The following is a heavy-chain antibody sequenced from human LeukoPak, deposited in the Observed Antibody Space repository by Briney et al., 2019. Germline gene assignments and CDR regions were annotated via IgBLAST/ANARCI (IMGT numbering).Heavy chain of an antibody. CDR3: ARDTIVGGDAFDI. D-gene: IGHD1-26*01. J-gene: IGHJ3*02. CDR2: TYYRSEWYN. Sequence: SQTLSLTCAISGDSVSSNSAAWNWIRQSLSRGLEWLGRTYYRSEWYNDYAVSMKSRVTINPDTSKNQFSLQLNSVTPEDTAVYYCARDTIVGGDAFDIWGQGTMVTVSS. CDR1: GDSVSSNSAA. V-gene: IGHV6-1*01.